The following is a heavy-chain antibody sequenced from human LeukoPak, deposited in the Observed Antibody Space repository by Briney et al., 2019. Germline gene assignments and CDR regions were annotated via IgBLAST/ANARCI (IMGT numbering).Heavy chain of an antibody. CDR3: ATDGGSGYDSDFDY. CDR1: GYTLTELS. J-gene: IGHJ4*02. V-gene: IGHV1-24*01. Sequence: ASVKVSCKVSGYTLTELSMHWVRQAPGKGLEWMGGFDPEDGETIYAQKFQGRVTMTEDTSTDTAYMELSSLRSEDTAVYYCATDGGSGYDSDFDYWGQGTLVTVSS. D-gene: IGHD5-12*01. CDR2: FDPEDGET.